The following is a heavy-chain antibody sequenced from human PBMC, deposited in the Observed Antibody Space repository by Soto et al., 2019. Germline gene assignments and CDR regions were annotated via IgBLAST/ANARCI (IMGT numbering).Heavy chain of an antibody. CDR3: ARDAYYGSGRGGMDV. Sequence: QVQLVQSGAEVKKPGSSVKVSCKASGGTFSSYTISWVRQAPGQGLEWMGRIIPILGIANYAQKFQGRVTITADKSTSTAYMELSSLRSEDTAVYYCARDAYYGSGRGGMDVWGQGTTVTVSS. V-gene: IGHV1-69*08. J-gene: IGHJ6*02. CDR2: IIPILGIA. D-gene: IGHD3-10*01. CDR1: GGTFSSYT.